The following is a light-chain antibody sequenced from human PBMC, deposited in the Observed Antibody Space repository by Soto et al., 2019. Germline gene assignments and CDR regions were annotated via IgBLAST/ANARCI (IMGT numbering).Light chain of an antibody. CDR2: EDN. CDR3: SSYAGSNSYV. V-gene: IGLV2-8*01. Sequence: QSAVTQPPSASGSPGQSVTISCTGTSSDVGGYNYVSWYQHHPGKAPKIMIYEDNKRPSGVPDRFSGSKSGNTASLTVSGLQAEDEADYYCSSYAGSNSYVFGTGTKVTVL. CDR1: SSDVGGYNY. J-gene: IGLJ1*01.